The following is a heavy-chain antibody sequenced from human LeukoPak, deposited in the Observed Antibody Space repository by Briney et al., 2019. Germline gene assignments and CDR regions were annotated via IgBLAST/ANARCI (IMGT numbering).Heavy chain of an antibody. CDR2: INHSGST. V-gene: IGHV4-34*01. CDR1: GGSFSGHY. J-gene: IGHJ4*02. CDR3: ARRSVTYYYGSGSYSPPAPFDY. D-gene: IGHD3-10*01. Sequence: PSETLSLTCAVYGGSFSGHYWSWIRQPPGKGLEWIGEINHSGSTNYNPSLKSRVTISVDTSKNQFSLKLSSVTAADTAVYYCARRSVTYYYGSGSYSPPAPFDYWGQGTLVTVSS.